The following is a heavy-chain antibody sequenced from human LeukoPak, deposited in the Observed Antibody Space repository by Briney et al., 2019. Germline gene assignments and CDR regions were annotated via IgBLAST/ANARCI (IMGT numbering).Heavy chain of an antibody. J-gene: IGHJ4*02. CDR3: AKDSSWSFDY. V-gene: IGHV3-30*02. CDR1: GFTFSSYG. Sequence: GGSLRLSCAASGFTFSSYGMHWVRQAPGKGLEWVAYLRNDGSDKYYADSVKGRFTISRDNSKNTLYLQMNSLRAEDTAVYFCAKDSSWSFDYWGQGTLVTVSS. CDR2: LRNDGSDK. D-gene: IGHD6-13*01.